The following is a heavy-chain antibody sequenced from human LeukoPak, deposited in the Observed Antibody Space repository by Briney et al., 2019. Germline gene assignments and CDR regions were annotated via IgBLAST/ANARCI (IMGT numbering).Heavy chain of an antibody. V-gene: IGHV3-30*02. CDR1: GFTFSSYG. CDR3: AKYPHCSGGSCYDYDAFDI. J-gene: IGHJ3*02. D-gene: IGHD2-15*01. Sequence: RGSLRLSCAASGFTFSSYGMHWVRQAPGKGREWVAFIRYDGSNKYYADSVKGRFTISRDNSKNTLYLQMNRLRAEDTAVYYCAKYPHCSGGSCYDYDAFDIWGQGTMVTVSS. CDR2: IRYDGSNK.